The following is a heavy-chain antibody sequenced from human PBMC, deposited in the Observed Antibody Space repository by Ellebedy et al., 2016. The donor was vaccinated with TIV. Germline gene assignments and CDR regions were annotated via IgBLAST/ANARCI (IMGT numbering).Heavy chain of an antibody. J-gene: IGHJ4*02. D-gene: IGHD5-18*01. CDR1: GASITTYY. CDR3: ARVGDAAIKD. Sequence: MPSETLSLTCTVSGASITTYYWSWIRQPPGKGLEWIVYMHNSGSTNYNPSLKSRITTSIDTSKNQFSLKLNSVTAADTAVYYCARVGDAAIKDWGQGTLVTVSS. CDR2: MHNSGST. V-gene: IGHV4-59*01.